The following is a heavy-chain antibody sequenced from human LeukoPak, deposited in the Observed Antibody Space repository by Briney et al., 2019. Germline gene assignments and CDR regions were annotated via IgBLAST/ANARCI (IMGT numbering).Heavy chain of an antibody. CDR1: GYTFTSYY. D-gene: IGHD6-13*01. J-gene: IGHJ4*02. Sequence: ASVKVSCMASGYTFTSYYMHWARQAPGQGLEWMGIINPSGGSTSYAQKFQGRVTMTRDTSTSTVYMELSSLRSEDTAVYYCASGQQQLVPFDYWGQGTLVTVSS. CDR3: ASGQQQLVPFDY. CDR2: INPSGGST. V-gene: IGHV1-46*01.